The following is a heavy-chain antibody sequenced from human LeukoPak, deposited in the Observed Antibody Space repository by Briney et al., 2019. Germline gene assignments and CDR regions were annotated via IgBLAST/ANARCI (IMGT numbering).Heavy chain of an antibody. D-gene: IGHD4-17*01. CDR1: GFTVSSNY. V-gene: IGHV3-53*01. J-gene: IGHJ4*02. CDR3: AKARLVTTHFDY. CDR2: IYSCGST. Sequence: GGSLRLSCAASGFTVSSNYMSWVRQAPGKGLEWVSVIYSCGSTYYADSVKGPFTISRDNSKNTLYLQMNSLRAEDTAVYYCAKARLVTTHFDYWGQGTLVTVSS.